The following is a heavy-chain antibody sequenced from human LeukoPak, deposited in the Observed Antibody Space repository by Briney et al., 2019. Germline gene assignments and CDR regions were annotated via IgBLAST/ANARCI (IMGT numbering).Heavy chain of an antibody. D-gene: IGHD3-16*01. CDR3: ARDLGGKSDY. CDR1: GYTFTDYY. V-gene: IGHV1-2*02. CDR2: INPSSGGT. J-gene: IGHJ4*02. Sequence: ASVKVSCKASGYTFTDYYMYWVRQAPGQGLEWMGWINPSSGGTNYAQKFQGRVSMTRDTSISTAYMELSRLRSDDTALYYCARDLGGKSDYWGQGTLVTVSS.